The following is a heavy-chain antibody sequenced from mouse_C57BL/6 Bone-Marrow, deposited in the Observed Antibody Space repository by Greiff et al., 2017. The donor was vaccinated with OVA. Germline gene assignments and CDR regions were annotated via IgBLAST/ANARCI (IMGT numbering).Heavy chain of an antibody. Sequence: EVQLQQSGTVLARPGASVKMSCKTSGYTFTSYWMHWVKQRPGQGLEWIGAIYPGNSDTSYNQKFKGKAKLTAVTSASTAYMELSSLTNEDSAVYYCTRPSYYYYGYDRYAMDYWGQGTSVTVSS. D-gene: IGHD2-2*01. J-gene: IGHJ4*01. CDR1: GYTFTSYW. CDR3: TRPSYYYYGYDRYAMDY. V-gene: IGHV1-5*01. CDR2: IYPGNSDT.